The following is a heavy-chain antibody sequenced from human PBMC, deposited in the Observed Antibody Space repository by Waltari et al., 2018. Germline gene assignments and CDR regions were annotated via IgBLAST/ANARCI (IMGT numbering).Heavy chain of an antibody. V-gene: IGHV1-69*04. Sequence: QVQLVQSGAEVKKPGSSVKVSCKASGGTLSKYAITWVRQAPGQGIEWMGRIIPMLGVRNYAQKFQGRVTITADDSTRTAYMELRGLTSDDTAVYYCARGDGNNHGYGSYWGQGTLVTVSS. D-gene: IGHD5-18*01. CDR2: IIPMLGVR. CDR3: ARGDGNNHGYGSY. CDR1: GGTLSKYA. J-gene: IGHJ4*02.